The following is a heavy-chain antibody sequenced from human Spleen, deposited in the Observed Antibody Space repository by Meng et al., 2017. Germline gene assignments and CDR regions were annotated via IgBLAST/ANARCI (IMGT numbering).Heavy chain of an antibody. CDR2: IYYSGST. J-gene: IGHJ4*02. CDR3: AREAHSMTTVTTGFDY. CDR1: GGSISSYY. D-gene: IGHD4-17*01. Sequence: SQTMSLTCTVIGGSISSYYWSCIQQPTGKGLESIGYIYYSGSTNYNPSLKSRVTISVDMSKNHFSLELSSVTAADTAVYYCAREAHSMTTVTTGFDYWGQGTLVTVSS. V-gene: IGHV4-59*01.